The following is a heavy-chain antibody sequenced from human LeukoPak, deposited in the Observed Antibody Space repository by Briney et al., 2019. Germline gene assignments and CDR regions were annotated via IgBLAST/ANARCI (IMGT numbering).Heavy chain of an antibody. J-gene: IGHJ5*02. D-gene: IGHD1-26*01. CDR1: GFTFSSYS. V-gene: IGHV3-48*04. CDR2: ISSSGSTI. CDR3: ARSGSGSYYYA. Sequence: GGPLRLSCAASGFTFSSYSMNWVRQAPGKGLEWVSSISSSGSTIYYADSVKGRFTISRDNAKNSLYLQMNSLRAEDTAVYYCARSGSGSYYYAWGQGTLVTVSS.